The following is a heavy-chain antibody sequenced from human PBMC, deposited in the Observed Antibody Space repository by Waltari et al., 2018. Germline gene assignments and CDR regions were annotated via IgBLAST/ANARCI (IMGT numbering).Heavy chain of an antibody. J-gene: IGHJ5*02. CDR2: IIPVFGTA. CDR3: ARDQGGGNWFDP. CDR1: GGTFSSYA. Sequence: QVQLVQSGAEVKKPGSSVKVSCKASGGTFSSYAISWVRQAPGQGLEWMGGIIPVFGTANKGKKYQGRVTITADESTRTDYMELSSLRSEDTAVYYCARDQGGGNWFDPWGQGTLVTVSS. D-gene: IGHD3-16*01. V-gene: IGHV1-69*12.